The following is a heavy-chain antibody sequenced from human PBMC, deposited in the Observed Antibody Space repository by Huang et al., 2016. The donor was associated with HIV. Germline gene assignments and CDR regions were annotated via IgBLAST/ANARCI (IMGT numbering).Heavy chain of an antibody. Sequence: QVQLVQSGAEVKKPGSSVKVSCKASGGTVSSYAISWVRQAPGAVLEWMGGIIPIFGTANYAQKFQGRVTITADESTSTADMELSSLRSEDTAVYYCAKESGSYPRGYFDYWGQGTLVTVSS. J-gene: IGHJ4*02. D-gene: IGHD1-26*01. CDR2: IIPIFGTA. CDR1: GGTVSSYA. CDR3: AKESGSYPRGYFDY. V-gene: IGHV1-69*01.